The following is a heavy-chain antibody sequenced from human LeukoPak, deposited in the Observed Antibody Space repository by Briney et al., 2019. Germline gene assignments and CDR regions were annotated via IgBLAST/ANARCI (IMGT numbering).Heavy chain of an antibody. D-gene: IGHD2/OR15-2a*01. V-gene: IGHV3-74*01. CDR2: INSDGSWT. J-gene: IGHJ4*02. CDR1: GSYW. CDR3: VSFYETY. Sequence: PGGSLRLSCAASGSYWVHWVRQAPGKGLVGVSHINSDGSWTSYADSVKGRFTISKDNAKNTVYLQMNNLRAEDTAVYYCVSFYETYWGRGTLVTVSS.